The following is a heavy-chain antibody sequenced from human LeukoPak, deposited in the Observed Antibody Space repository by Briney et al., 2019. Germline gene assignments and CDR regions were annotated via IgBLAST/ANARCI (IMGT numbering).Heavy chain of an antibody. D-gene: IGHD3-10*01. CDR1: GGSISSGGYY. CDR3: ARDANFGSGPYDF. Sequence: PSQTLSLTCTVSGGSISSGGYYWSWIRQHPGKGLEWIGSIYYSGNTYYNPSLKSRVTISVDTSKNQFSLKVTSVTAADTAVYYCARDANFGSGPYDFWGQGTLVTVSS. J-gene: IGHJ4*02. V-gene: IGHV4-31*03. CDR2: IYYSGNT.